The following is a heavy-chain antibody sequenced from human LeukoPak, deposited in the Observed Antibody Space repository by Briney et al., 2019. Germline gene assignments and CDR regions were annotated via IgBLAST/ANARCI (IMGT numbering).Heavy chain of an antibody. V-gene: IGHV4-59*01. CDR1: GGSISSYY. Sequence: PSETLSLTCTVSGGSISSYYWSWIRQPPGKGLEWIGYIYYSGSTNYNPSLKSQVTISVDTSKNQFSLKLSSVTAADTAVYYCATRDYYGSGSYSYWGQGTLVTVSS. CDR3: ATRDYYGSGSYSY. CDR2: IYYSGST. J-gene: IGHJ4*02. D-gene: IGHD3-10*01.